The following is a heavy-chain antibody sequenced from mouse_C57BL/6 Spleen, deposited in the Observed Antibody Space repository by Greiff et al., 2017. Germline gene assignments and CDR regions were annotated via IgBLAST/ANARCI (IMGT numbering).Heavy chain of an antibody. CDR1: GYAFTSSW. V-gene: IGHV1-82*01. CDR3: ARYDYDEGFAY. CDR2: IYPGDGDT. Sequence: VQLQQSGPELVKPGASVKISCKASGYAFTSSWMNWVKQRPGKGLEWIGGIYPGDGDTNYNGKFKGKATLTADKSSSTAYMQLSSLTAEDSAVYCCARYDYDEGFAYWGQGTLVTVSA. D-gene: IGHD2-4*01. J-gene: IGHJ3*01.